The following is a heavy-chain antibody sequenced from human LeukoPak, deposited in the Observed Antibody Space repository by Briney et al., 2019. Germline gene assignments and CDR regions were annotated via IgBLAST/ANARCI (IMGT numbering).Heavy chain of an antibody. CDR3: AREGKYSSGRWGDYFDY. D-gene: IGHD6-19*01. CDR2: ISGSGGST. Sequence: PGGSLRLSCAASGFTFSSYAMSWVRQAPGKGLEWVSAISGSGGSTYYADSVKGRFTISRDNSKNTLYLQMNSLRAEDTAVYYCAREGKYSSGRWGDYFDYWGQGTLVTVSS. J-gene: IGHJ4*02. V-gene: IGHV3-23*01. CDR1: GFTFSSYA.